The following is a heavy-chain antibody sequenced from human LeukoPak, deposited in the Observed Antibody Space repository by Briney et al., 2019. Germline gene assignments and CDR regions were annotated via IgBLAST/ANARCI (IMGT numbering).Heavy chain of an antibody. Sequence: GGSLRLSCAASGFTFSSYWMTWVRQAPGKGLEWVANINQDGGGKYYVDSVKSRFIISRDNAKHTLYLQMNSLRAEDTAVFYCAKSLWFGEMGFDCWGQGTLVTVSS. J-gene: IGHJ4*02. V-gene: IGHV3-7*03. D-gene: IGHD3-10*01. CDR2: INQDGGGK. CDR1: GFTFSSYW. CDR3: AKSLWFGEMGFDC.